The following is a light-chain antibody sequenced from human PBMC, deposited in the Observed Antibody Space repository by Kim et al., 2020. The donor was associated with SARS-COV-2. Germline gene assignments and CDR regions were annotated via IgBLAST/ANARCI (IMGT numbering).Light chain of an antibody. CDR1: SSNIGSNY. CDR2: RNN. V-gene: IGLV1-47*01. CDR3: AAWDYSLSGWV. Sequence: ELTQPPSASGTPGHRVTISCSGSSSNIGSNYVYWYQQLPGTAPKLLIYRNNQRPSGVPDRFSGSKSGTSASLAISGLRSEDEADYYCAAWDYSLSGWVFGGGTQLTVL. J-gene: IGLJ3*02.